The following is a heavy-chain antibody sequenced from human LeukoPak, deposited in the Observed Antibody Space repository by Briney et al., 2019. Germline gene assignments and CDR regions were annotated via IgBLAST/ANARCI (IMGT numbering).Heavy chain of an antibody. CDR3: ARIGAGSSRDY. D-gene: IGHD6-13*01. CDR2: INSDGSST. J-gene: IGHJ4*02. V-gene: IGHV3-74*01. CDR1: GFTFSSYW. Sequence: GGSLRLSCAASGFTFSSYWMHWVRQAPGKGLVWVSRINSDGSSTNYADSVKGRFTISRDNAKNSLYLQMNSLRAEDTAVYYCARIGAGSSRDYWGQGTLVTVSS.